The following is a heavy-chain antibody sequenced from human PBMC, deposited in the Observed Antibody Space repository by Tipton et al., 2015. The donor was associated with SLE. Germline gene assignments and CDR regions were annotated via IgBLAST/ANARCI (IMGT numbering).Heavy chain of an antibody. J-gene: IGHJ3*02. CDR2: IRYDGSNK. CDR1: GFTFSSYG. V-gene: IGHV3-30*02. D-gene: IGHD3-3*01. CDR3: AKDLLRFLEGDAFDI. Sequence: GSLRLSCAASGFTFSSYGMHWVRQAPGKGLEWVAFIRYDGSNKYYADSVKGRFTISRDNSKNTLYLQMNSLRAEDTAVYYCAKDLLRFLEGDAFDIWGQGTMVTVSS.